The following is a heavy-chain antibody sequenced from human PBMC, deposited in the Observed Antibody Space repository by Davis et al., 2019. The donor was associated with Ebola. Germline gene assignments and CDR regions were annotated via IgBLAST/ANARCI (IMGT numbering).Heavy chain of an antibody. Sequence: GGSLRLSCAASGLTFMSYWMSWVRQAPGKGLEWVASIKQDGSEKYYVDSVKGRFTISRDNAKNSLYLQMNSLRAEDTAVYYCLYGMDVWGQGTKVTVSS. CDR1: GLTFMSYW. J-gene: IGHJ6*02. V-gene: IGHV3-7*01. CDR2: IKQDGSEK. CDR3: LYGMDV.